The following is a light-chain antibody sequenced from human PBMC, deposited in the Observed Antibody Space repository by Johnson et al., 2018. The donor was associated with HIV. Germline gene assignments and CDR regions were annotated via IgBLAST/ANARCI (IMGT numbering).Light chain of an antibody. V-gene: IGLV1-51*01. CDR3: GTWDSSLGAWV. CDR2: DNN. J-gene: IGLJ1*01. CDR1: SSNIGNNY. Sequence: QSVLTQPPSVSAAAGQKVTISCSGSSSNIGNNYVAWYQQVPGTAPKLLIYDNNKRPSGIPDRFSGSKSGTSATLDITGLQTGDEADYYCGTWDSSLGAWVFGAGTKVTVL.